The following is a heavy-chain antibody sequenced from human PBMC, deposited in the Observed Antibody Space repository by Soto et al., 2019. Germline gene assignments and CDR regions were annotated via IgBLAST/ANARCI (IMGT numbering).Heavy chain of an antibody. CDR2: IYYTGST. D-gene: IGHD1-26*01. V-gene: IGHV4-61*01. J-gene: IGHJ4*02. CDR1: GGSVRSGSYY. Sequence: PSETLSLTCAVSGGSVRSGSYYWTWSRPPPGRGLEWIGYIYYTGSTDSNPSLKSRVTISLDRSRNQFSLNLKSVAAADTAVYYCVRVPGGLYRGSDYWGQGTLVTVSS. CDR3: VRVPGGLYRGSDY.